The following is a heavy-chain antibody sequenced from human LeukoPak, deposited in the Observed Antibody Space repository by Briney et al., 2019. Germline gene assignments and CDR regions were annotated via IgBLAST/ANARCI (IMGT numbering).Heavy chain of an antibody. J-gene: IGHJ4*02. CDR1: GYTFTGYY. V-gene: IGHV1-18*04. CDR3: ARRTYYYDSSGQIGGDY. Sequence: GASVKVSCKASGYTFTGYYMHWVRQAPGQGLEWMGWISAYNGNTNYAQKLQGRVTMTTDTSTSTAYMELRSLRSDDTAVYYCARRTYYYDSSGQIGGDYWGQGTLVTVSS. D-gene: IGHD3-22*01. CDR2: ISAYNGNT.